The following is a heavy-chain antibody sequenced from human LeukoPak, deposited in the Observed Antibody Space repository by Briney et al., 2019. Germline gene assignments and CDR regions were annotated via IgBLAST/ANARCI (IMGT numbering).Heavy chain of an antibody. CDR1: GFTLSWYD. J-gene: IGHJ2*01. Sequence: PGGSLRLSCAASGFTLSWYDTHWVRQSPGKGLEWVAGFGTAGDRYYLASVRGRFTISREDARNVFYLQLNSLRAGDTAVYYCARGAYGGDNWHFDLWGRGTLVTVSS. CDR3: ARGAYGGDNWHFDL. D-gene: IGHD2-21*01. V-gene: IGHV3-13*01. CDR2: FGTAGDR.